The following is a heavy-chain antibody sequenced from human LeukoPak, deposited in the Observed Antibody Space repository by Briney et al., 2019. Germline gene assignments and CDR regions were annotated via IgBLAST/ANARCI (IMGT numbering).Heavy chain of an antibody. CDR2: ISHSGTT. CDR1: GGSIRTYS. D-gene: IGHD6-19*01. V-gene: IGHV4-59*08. CDR3: ARWDDSAWAFGS. Sequence: PSETLSLTCIVSGGSIRTYSWNWIRQSPGKGLEWIGYISHSGTTSYRSSLKGRVTISVDTSKNQLSLKLASVTAADTAVYFCARWDDSAWAFGSWGPGALVTVSS. J-gene: IGHJ4*02.